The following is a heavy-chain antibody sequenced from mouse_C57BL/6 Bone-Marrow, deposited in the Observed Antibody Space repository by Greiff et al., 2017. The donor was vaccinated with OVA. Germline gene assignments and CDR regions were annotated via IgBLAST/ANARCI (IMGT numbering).Heavy chain of an antibody. Sequence: DVHLVESGGGLVKPGGSLKLSCAASGFTFSSYTMSWVRQTPEKRLEWVATISGGGGNTYYPDSVKGRFTISRDNAKNTLYLQMSSLRSEDTALYYCARHAGTAYWGQGTLVTVSA. CDR2: ISGGGGNT. CDR3: ARHAGTAY. J-gene: IGHJ3*01. D-gene: IGHD4-1*01. CDR1: GFTFSSYT. V-gene: IGHV5-9*01.